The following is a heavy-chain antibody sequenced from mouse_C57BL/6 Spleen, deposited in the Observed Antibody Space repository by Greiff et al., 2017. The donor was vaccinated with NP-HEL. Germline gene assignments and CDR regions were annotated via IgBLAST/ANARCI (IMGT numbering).Heavy chain of an antibody. J-gene: IGHJ3*01. D-gene: IGHD2-2*01. CDR2: INPRTGGT. Sequence: VQLQQSGPELVKPGASVKISCKASGYSFTGYYMNWVKQSPEKSLEWIGEINPRTGGTTYNQKFKAKATLTVDKSSSTAYMQLKSLTSEDSAVYYCAREGYDAWFAYWGQGTLVTVSA. V-gene: IGHV1-42*01. CDR1: GYSFTGYY. CDR3: AREGYDAWFAY.